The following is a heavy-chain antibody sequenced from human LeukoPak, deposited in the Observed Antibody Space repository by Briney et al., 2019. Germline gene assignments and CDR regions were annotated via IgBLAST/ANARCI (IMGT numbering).Heavy chain of an antibody. D-gene: IGHD6-13*01. Sequence: SVKVSCKASGGTFSSYAISWVRQAPGQGLEWMGRIIPILGIANYAQKFQGRVTITADKSTSTAYMELSSLRSEETAVYYCARSPGIAAAGYFDYWGQGTLVTVSS. J-gene: IGHJ4*02. CDR1: GGTFSSYA. CDR3: ARSPGIAAAGYFDY. CDR2: IIPILGIA. V-gene: IGHV1-69*04.